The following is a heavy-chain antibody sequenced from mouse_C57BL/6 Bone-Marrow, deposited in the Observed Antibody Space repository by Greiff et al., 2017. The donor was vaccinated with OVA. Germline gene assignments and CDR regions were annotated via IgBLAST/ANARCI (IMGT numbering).Heavy chain of an antibody. CDR2: IRNKANNPAT. J-gene: IGHJ2*01. CDR1: GFTFSDAW. V-gene: IGHV6-6*01. D-gene: IGHD4-1*01. CDR3: TGRDWDGYYFDY. Sequence: EVNLVESGGGLVQPGGSMKLSCAASGFTFSDAWMDWVRQSPEKGLEWVAEIRNKANNPATYYAESVQGRFTISRDDSKSSVYQQMNSLRAEDTGIYYCTGRDWDGYYFDYWGQGTTLTVSS.